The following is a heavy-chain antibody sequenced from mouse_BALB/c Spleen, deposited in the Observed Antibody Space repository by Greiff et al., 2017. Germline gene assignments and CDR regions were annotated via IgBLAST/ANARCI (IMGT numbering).Heavy chain of an antibody. CDR1: GFNFNDYY. Sequence: EVQLHQSGAELVRPGALVKLSCTASGFNFNDYYMHWVKQRPEQGLEWIGWIDPVNGYTIYDPKFQGKASITADTSSNTAYLQLSSLTSEDTAVYYSAREDKGGYFDDWGEGNTVTVSA. CDR3: AREDKGGYFDD. V-gene: IGHV14-1*02. CDR2: IDPVNGYT. J-gene: IGHJ1*01.